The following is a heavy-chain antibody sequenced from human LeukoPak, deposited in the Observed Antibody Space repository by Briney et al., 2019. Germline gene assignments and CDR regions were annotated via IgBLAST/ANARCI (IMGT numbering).Heavy chain of an antibody. J-gene: IGHJ4*02. D-gene: IGHD3-9*01. Sequence: ASVKVSCKASGYTFTGYYMHWVRQAPGQGLEWMGWINPNSGGTNYAQKFQGRVTMTRDTSISTAYMELSRLRSDDTAVYYCARVPDWLLWRYYFDYWGQGTLVTVSS. CDR2: INPNSGGT. CDR3: ARVPDWLLWRYYFDY. V-gene: IGHV1-2*02. CDR1: GYTFTGYY.